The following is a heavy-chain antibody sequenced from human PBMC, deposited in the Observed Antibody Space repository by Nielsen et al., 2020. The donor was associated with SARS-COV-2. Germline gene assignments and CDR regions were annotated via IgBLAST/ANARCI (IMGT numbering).Heavy chain of an antibody. CDR2: ISWNSGSI. CDR3: AKDWASGYCTNGVCLWDAFDI. V-gene: IGHV3-23*01. D-gene: IGHD2-8*01. J-gene: IGHJ3*02. CDR1: GGSISSYY. Sequence: ETLSLTCTVSGGSISSYYWSWIRQSPGKGLEWVSGISWNSGSIGYADSVKGRFTISRDNSKNTLYLQMNSLRAEDTAVYYCAKDWASGYCTNGVCLWDAFDIWGQGTMVTVSS.